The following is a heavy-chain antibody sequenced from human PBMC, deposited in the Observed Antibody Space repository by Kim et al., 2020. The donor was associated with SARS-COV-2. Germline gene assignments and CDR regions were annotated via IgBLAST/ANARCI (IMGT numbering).Heavy chain of an antibody. CDR2: ISGDGDTI. Sequence: GGSLRLSCAASGFIFSDYYMTWIRQTPGKGLEWISYISGDGDTIYYDDSIKGRFTISRDNSRKSVFLQMNSLRAEDTAVYYCARERRIVVVPVIDYFDFWGQEALVTVSS. D-gene: IGHD2-21*02. CDR3: ARERRIVVVPVIDYFDF. CDR1: GFIFSDYY. J-gene: IGHJ4*02. V-gene: IGHV3-11*01.